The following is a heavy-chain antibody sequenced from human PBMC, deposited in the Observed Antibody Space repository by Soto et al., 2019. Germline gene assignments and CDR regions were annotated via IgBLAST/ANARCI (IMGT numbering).Heavy chain of an antibody. Sequence: GGSLRLSCAASGFTFSSYAMSWVRQAPGKGMEWVSAISGSGGSTYYADSVKGRFTISRDNYKNTLYLQMNSQRAEDTAVYYCAKDYLGGQWLVGVTFDYWGQGPLVTVSS. D-gene: IGHD6-19*01. CDR3: AKDYLGGQWLVGVTFDY. J-gene: IGHJ4*02. V-gene: IGHV3-23*01. CDR2: ISGSGGST. CDR1: GFTFSSYA.